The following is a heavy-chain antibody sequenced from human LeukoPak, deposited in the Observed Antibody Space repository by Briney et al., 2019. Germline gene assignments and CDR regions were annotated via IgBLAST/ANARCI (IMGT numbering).Heavy chain of an antibody. D-gene: IGHD1-26*01. V-gene: IGHV3-33*01. CDR2: IDYDGSDQ. J-gene: IGHJ4*02. CDR3: ARDLGILGAPCFDH. CDR1: GFTFSSYG. Sequence: PGGSVRLSCAASGFTFSSYGMHWVRQAPGKGLEWVAAIDYDGSDQYYAESVKGRFTISRDDSKNTLYLQMNSLRAEDTAVYSCARDLGILGAPCFDHWGQGTLATVSS.